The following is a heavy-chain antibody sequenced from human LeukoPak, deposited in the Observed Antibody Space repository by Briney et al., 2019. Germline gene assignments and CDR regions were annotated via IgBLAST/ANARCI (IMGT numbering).Heavy chain of an antibody. CDR3: ARGPGGWYGSYWFDP. D-gene: IGHD6-19*01. CDR2: INPNSGGT. CDR1: GYTFTGYY. Sequence: ASVKVSCKASGYTFTGYYMHWVRQAPGQGLEWMGWINPNSGGTNYAQKFQGRVTMTRDTSIGTAYMELSRLRSDDTAVYYCARGPGGWYGSYWFDPWGQGTLVTVSS. V-gene: IGHV1-2*02. J-gene: IGHJ5*02.